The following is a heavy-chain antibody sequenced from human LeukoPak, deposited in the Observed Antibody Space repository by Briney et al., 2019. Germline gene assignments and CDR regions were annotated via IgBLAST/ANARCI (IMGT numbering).Heavy chain of an antibody. CDR1: GGSISSGSYY. J-gene: IGHJ6*03. CDR3: ATLLRFPAPNYYYYMDV. V-gene: IGHV4-61*02. CDR2: IYTSGST. Sequence: PSQTLSLTCTVSGGSISSGSYYWSWIRQPAGKGLEWMGRIYTSGSTNYNPSLKSRVTISVDTSKNQFSLKLSSVTAADTAVYYCATLLRFPAPNYYYYMDVWGKGTTVTVSS. D-gene: IGHD3-3*01.